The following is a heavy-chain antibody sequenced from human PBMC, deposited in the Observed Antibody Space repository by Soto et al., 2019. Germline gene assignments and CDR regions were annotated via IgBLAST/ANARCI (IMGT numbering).Heavy chain of an antibody. D-gene: IGHD3-16*02. J-gene: IGHJ4*02. Sequence: SETLSLTCTVSGGSISSSSYYWGWIRQPPGKGLEWIGSIYYSGSTYYNPSLKSRVTISVDTSKNQFSLKLSSVTAADTAVYYCARPLTFGGVIAPFDSWGQGTLVTVS. V-gene: IGHV4-39*01. CDR2: IYYSGST. CDR1: GGSISSSSYY. CDR3: ARPLTFGGVIAPFDS.